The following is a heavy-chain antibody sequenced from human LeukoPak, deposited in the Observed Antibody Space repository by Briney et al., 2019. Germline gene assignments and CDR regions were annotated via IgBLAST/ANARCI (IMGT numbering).Heavy chain of an antibody. Sequence: ASVKVSRKASGYPFTGYYMHWVRQAPGQGLEWMGWINPDSGGTNYAQKFQGRVTMTRDTSISTAYMELSRLRSDDTAVYYCARDPGGGDDDAFDIWGQGTMVTVSS. CDR2: INPDSGGT. CDR3: ARDPGGGDDDAFDI. V-gene: IGHV1-2*02. CDR1: GYPFTGYY. D-gene: IGHD2-21*02. J-gene: IGHJ3*02.